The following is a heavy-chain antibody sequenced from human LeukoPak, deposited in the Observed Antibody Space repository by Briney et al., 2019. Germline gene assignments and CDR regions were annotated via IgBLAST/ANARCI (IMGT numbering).Heavy chain of an antibody. J-gene: IGHJ4*02. V-gene: IGHV3-23*01. CDR2: ISGSGGST. CDR1: GFTFSRYA. Sequence: GGSLRLSCVASGFTFSRYAMTWVRQAPGKGLEWVSAISGSGGSTYYADSVKGRFTISRDNSKNTLYLQMNSLRAEDTAVYYCAGGEGFDYWGQGTLVTVSS. D-gene: IGHD2-21*01. CDR3: AGGEGFDY.